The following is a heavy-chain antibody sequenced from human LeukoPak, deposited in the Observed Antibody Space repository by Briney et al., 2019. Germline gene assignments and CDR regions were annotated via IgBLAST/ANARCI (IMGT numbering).Heavy chain of an antibody. CDR2: ISSSSTHI. CDR1: GFTFSTYT. V-gene: IGHV3-21*01. CDR3: ARGVTAAAPLDY. Sequence: GGSLRLSCGASGFTFSTYTMNWVRQAPRKGLEWVSSISSSSTHIYNADSVKGRFTVSRDNAKNSLYLQMYSLRAEDTAVYYCARGVTAAAPLDYWGQGTLVTVSS. J-gene: IGHJ4*02. D-gene: IGHD6-13*01.